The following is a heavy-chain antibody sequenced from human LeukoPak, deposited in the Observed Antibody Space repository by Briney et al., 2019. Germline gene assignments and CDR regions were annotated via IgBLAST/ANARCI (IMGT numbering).Heavy chain of an antibody. D-gene: IGHD1-26*01. CDR2: IWGSGGSI. J-gene: IGHJ4*02. V-gene: IGHV3-23*01. CDR1: GFIFSSYA. CDR3: AKDSGSYYGQGYYFDY. Sequence: GGSLRLSCAASGFIFSSYAMSWVRQAPGKGLEWVSAIWGSGGSIYKLDSVKGRFTISRDNSKNTLYLQMNSLRAEDTAVYYCAKDSGSYYGQGYYFDYWGQGTLVTVSS.